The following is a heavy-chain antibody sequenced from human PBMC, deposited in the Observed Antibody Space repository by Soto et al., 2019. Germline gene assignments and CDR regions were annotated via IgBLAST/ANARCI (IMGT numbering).Heavy chain of an antibody. V-gene: IGHV3-15*01. J-gene: IGHJ3*02. CDR1: GFTFTNTW. Sequence: EVQLVESGGGLVKPGGSLRLSCAASGFTFTNTWMTWVRQAPGKGLEWVGRIKSKTDGGTTDYAAPVKGRFTISRDDSKHTLYLQMNSLKTEDTAVYYCTTGLVRGRGAFDIWGQGTMVTVSS. D-gene: IGHD3-10*01. CDR2: IKSKTDGGTT. CDR3: TTGLVRGRGAFDI.